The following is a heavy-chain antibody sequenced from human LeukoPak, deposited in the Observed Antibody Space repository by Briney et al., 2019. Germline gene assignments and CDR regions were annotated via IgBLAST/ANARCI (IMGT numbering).Heavy chain of an antibody. D-gene: IGHD4-17*01. CDR3: ASGETDDYGDYEYFQH. Sequence: GGSLRLSSVAPVFTLSSYVMHWVRQAPGKGLEWVGLIWDEGSNKYYADSAKGRFTISRDNSKNTLYLQMNSLRAEDTAVYYCASGETDDYGDYEYFQHRGQGTLVTVSS. V-gene: IGHV3-33*01. CDR2: IWDEGSNK. J-gene: IGHJ1*01. CDR1: VFTLSSYV.